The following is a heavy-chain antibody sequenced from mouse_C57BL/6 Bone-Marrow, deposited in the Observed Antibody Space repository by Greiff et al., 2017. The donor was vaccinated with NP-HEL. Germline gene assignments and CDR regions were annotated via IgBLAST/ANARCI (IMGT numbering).Heavy chain of an antibody. CDR3: ARSFLTTVVSYFDY. J-gene: IGHJ2*01. Sequence: VQLQQLGAELVMPGASVKLSCKAPGYTFTSYWMHWVKQRPGQGLEWIGEIDPSDSYTNYNQKFKGKSTLTVDKSSSTAYMQLSSLTSEDSAVYYCARSFLTTVVSYFDYWGQGTTLTVSS. D-gene: IGHD1-1*01. CDR1: GYTFTSYW. CDR2: IDPSDSYT. V-gene: IGHV1-69*01.